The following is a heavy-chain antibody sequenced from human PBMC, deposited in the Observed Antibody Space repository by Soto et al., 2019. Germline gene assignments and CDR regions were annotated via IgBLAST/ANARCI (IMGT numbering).Heavy chain of an antibody. J-gene: IGHJ4*02. CDR2: MYYSWSR. CDR3: ARAVVIPATFDY. CDR1: GGSISSYY. D-gene: IGHD2-15*01. Sequence: QVQLQESGPGLVKPSETLSLTCTVSGGSISSYYWSWIRQPPGKGLGWIGYMYYSWSRNYSPSLKSPVHLSVDKSQNQFALKLRPVTAADTAVYYRARAVVIPATFDYLGQVSLVTVSS. V-gene: IGHV4-59*08.